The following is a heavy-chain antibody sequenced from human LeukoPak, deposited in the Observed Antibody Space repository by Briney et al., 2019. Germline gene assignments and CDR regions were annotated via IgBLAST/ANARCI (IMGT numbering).Heavy chain of an antibody. D-gene: IGHD3-3*02. J-gene: IGHJ4*02. CDR3: VRADHFWSGSFDY. CDR2: IYYSGST. V-gene: IGHV4-59*11. CDR1: GGSISSHY. Sequence: SETLSLTCTVSGGSISSHYWSWIRQPPGKGLEWIGYIYYSGSTNYNPSLKSRVTISVDTSKNQFSLKLSSVTAADTAVYYCVRADHFWSGSFDYWGQGTLVTVSS.